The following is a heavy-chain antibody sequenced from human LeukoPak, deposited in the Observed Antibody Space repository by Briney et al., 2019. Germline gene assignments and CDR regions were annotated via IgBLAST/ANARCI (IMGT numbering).Heavy chain of an antibody. J-gene: IGHJ4*02. D-gene: IGHD6-13*01. V-gene: IGHV3-74*01. Sequence: GGSLRLSGTASGFTFSNYWMHWVRQVPGKGRWGVPGINSDGSSTSYADSVKGRFTISRDNAKNTLYLQMNSLRAEDTAVYYCTRSRSLGIAAAASDYWGQGTLVTVSS. CDR3: TRSRSLGIAAAASDY. CDR2: INSDGSST. CDR1: GFTFSNYW.